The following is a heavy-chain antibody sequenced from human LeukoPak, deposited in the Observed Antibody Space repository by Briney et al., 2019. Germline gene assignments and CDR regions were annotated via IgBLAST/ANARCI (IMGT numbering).Heavy chain of an antibody. CDR2: ISSSTSHI. D-gene: IGHD4-11*01. CDR3: ARDPYSVLFDY. V-gene: IGHV3-21*01. J-gene: IGHJ4*02. Sequence: GGSLRLSCAASGFTFSSYSMNWVRQAPGKGLEWVSSISSSTSHIHYADSVKGRFTISRDNAKNSLYLQMNSLRAEDTAVYYCARDPYSVLFDYWGQGTLVTVSS. CDR1: GFTFSSYS.